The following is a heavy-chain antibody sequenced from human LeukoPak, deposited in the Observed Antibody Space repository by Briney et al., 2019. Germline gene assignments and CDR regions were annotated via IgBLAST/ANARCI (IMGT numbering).Heavy chain of an antibody. V-gene: IGHV3-30*19. Sequence: GGSLRLSCVASGFTFSSYGMHWVRQAPGKGLEWVAVISYDGSNKYYADSVKGRFTISRDNSKNTLYLQMNSLRAEDTAVYYCAIASGSERRIAVAGLFDYWGQGTLVTVSS. D-gene: IGHD6-19*01. J-gene: IGHJ4*02. CDR3: AIASGSERRIAVAGLFDY. CDR1: GFTFSSYG. CDR2: ISYDGSNK.